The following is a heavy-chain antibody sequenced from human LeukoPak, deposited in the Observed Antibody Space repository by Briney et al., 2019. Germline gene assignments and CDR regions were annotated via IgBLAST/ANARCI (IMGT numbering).Heavy chain of an antibody. V-gene: IGHV3-23*01. Sequence: PGVALRRSCAASGFTFNNNAMTWVRQAPGKGLEWVSALSGDSAYVYYADSVKGRFTTSRDNSRNTLYLQMNSLRAEDTAVYYCAKLEEGSGSYFDYWGQGTLVTVTS. CDR1: GFTFNNNA. D-gene: IGHD1-26*01. CDR3: AKLEEGSGSYFDY. CDR2: LSGDSAYV. J-gene: IGHJ4*02.